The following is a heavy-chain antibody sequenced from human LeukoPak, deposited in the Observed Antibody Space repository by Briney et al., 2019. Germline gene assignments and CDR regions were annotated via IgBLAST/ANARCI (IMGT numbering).Heavy chain of an antibody. J-gene: IGHJ6*03. D-gene: IGHD3-10*01. V-gene: IGHV3-7*01. Sequence: GGSLRLSCAASGFTFKNYWMGWVRQAPGKGLEWGAHINQDGTEKYHVDSVRGRFTISRDNPKNSLYLQMNSLRLEDTAVYYCARVDSGIDFYYMDVWAKGTTVTVSS. CDR2: INQDGTEK. CDR1: GFTFKNYW. CDR3: ARVDSGIDFYYMDV.